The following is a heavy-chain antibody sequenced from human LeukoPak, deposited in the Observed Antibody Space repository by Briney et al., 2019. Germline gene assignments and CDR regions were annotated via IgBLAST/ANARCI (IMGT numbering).Heavy chain of an antibody. CDR1: GFTFGSYA. CDR2: ISYDGSNK. V-gene: IGHV3-30*03. D-gene: IGHD4-11*01. CDR3: ARAQGGYSINPAFDY. J-gene: IGHJ4*02. Sequence: PGRSLRLSCAASGFTFGSYAMHWVRQAPGKGLEWVAVISYDGSNKYYADSVKGRFTISRDNSKNTLYLQMNSLRAEDTAVYYCARAQGGYSINPAFDYWGQGTLVTVSS.